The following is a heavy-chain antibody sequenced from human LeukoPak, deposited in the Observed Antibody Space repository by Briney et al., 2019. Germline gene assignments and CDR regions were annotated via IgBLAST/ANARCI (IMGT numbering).Heavy chain of an antibody. CDR2: ISFDGVHI. Sequence: PGGSLRLSCAASGFTFSNYALHWVRQAPGKGLEWVAVISFDGVHIYYTDSVKGRFTISRDNSKNTLHLQMNSLRPEDTAVYYCATDLETKTLWFGLYGMDVWGQGTTVTVSS. D-gene: IGHD3-10*01. CDR1: GFTFSNYA. CDR3: ATDLETKTLWFGLYGMDV. J-gene: IGHJ6*02. V-gene: IGHV3-30*04.